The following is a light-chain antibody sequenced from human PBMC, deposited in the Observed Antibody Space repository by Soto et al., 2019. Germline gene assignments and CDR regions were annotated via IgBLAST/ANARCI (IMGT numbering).Light chain of an antibody. V-gene: IGLV2-23*02. CDR2: EVT. CDR1: SSDVGTYSL. J-gene: IGLJ1*01. Sequence: QSALTQPASVSGSPGQSITISCTGTSSDVGTYSLVSWYQQHPGKAPKLMIYEVTKRPSGVSNRFSGSKSGNTASLTISGLQAEDEADYYCCSYAGTSTYVFGTGTKVNVL. CDR3: CSYAGTSTYV.